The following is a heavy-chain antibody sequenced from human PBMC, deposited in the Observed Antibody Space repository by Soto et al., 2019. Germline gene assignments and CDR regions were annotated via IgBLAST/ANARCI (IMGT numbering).Heavy chain of an antibody. Sequence: PSETLSLICTVSGGSISGGVYYWSWIRQPPGKGLEWIGYIFDSGSTYYNPSLKSRVTISVDTSKNQFSLRLSSVTAADTAVYYCAREIIPLTTDWYFDLWGRGTLVTVSS. CDR3: AREIIPLTTDWYFDL. J-gene: IGHJ2*01. V-gene: IGHV4-30-4*01. CDR2: IFDSGST. D-gene: IGHD4-17*01. CDR1: GGSISGGVYY.